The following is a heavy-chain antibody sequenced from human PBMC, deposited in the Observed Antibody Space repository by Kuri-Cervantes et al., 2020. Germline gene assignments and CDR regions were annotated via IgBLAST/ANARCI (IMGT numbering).Heavy chain of an antibody. CDR2: IYYSGST. D-gene: IGHD4-17*01. CDR1: GGSISSYY. J-gene: IGHJ4*02. V-gene: IGHV4-39*07. CDR3: ARGDYGDPLDY. Sequence: SETLSLTCTVSGGSISSYYWSWIRQPPGKGLEWIGSIYYSGSTYYNPSLKSRVTISVDTSKNQFSLKLSSVTAADTAVYYCARGDYGDPLDYWGQGTLVTVSS.